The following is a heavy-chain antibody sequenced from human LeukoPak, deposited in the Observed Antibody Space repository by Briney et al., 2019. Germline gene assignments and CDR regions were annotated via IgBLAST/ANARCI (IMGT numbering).Heavy chain of an antibody. CDR2: MSGSASST. V-gene: IGHV3-23*01. CDR1: GFTFSYYA. CDR3: AKAHGRGYSGFDMIAYYDY. Sequence: GRSLRLSCAASGFTFSYYAVHWVRQAPGKGLEWVSVMSGSASSTYYADSVKGRFTISRDNSKNTLYLEMNSLRAEDTAVYYCAKAHGRGYSGFDMIAYYDYWGQGTLVTVSS. D-gene: IGHD5-12*01. J-gene: IGHJ4*02.